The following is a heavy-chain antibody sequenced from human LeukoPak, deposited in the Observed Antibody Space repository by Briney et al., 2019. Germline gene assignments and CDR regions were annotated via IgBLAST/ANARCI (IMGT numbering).Heavy chain of an antibody. Sequence: PSETLSLTCTVSGGSISSYYWSWIRQPPGKGLEWIGYIYYSGSTNYNPSLKSRVTISVDTSKNQFSLKLSSVTAADTAVYYCARVSYDSSGHRADDAFDIWGQGTMVTVSS. V-gene: IGHV4-59*01. D-gene: IGHD3-22*01. CDR1: GGSISSYY. CDR2: IYYSGST. J-gene: IGHJ3*02. CDR3: ARVSYDSSGHRADDAFDI.